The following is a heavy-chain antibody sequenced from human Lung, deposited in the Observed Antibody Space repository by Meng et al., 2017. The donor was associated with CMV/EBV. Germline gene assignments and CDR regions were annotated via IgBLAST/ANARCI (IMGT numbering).Heavy chain of an antibody. CDR3: ARELRSGWSYYGHY. Sequence: ESXKISXAASGFTFRTYAMSWVRQVPGKGLEWVSSMSGSGGTTHYVDSVKGRFTISKDTSRDTLYLQMNSLRAEDTAVYSCARELRSGWSYYGHYWGQGALVXVSS. J-gene: IGHJ4*02. CDR1: GFTFRTYA. CDR2: MSGSGGTT. D-gene: IGHD6-19*01. V-gene: IGHV3-23*01.